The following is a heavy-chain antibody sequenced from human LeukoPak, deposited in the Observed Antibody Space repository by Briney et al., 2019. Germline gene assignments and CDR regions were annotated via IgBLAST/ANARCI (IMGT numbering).Heavy chain of an antibody. Sequence: PGGSLRLSCAASGFAFSSYEMNWVRQAPGKGLEWVSYISSSGSTIYYADSVKGRFTISRDNAKNSLYLQMNSLRAEDTAVYYCASPMRLRWSLWGQGTLVTVSS. V-gene: IGHV3-48*03. CDR3: ASPMRLRWSL. J-gene: IGHJ4*02. CDR2: ISSSGSTI. D-gene: IGHD4-23*01. CDR1: GFAFSSYE.